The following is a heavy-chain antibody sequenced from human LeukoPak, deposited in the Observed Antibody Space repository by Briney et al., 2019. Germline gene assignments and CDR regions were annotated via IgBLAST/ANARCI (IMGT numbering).Heavy chain of an antibody. D-gene: IGHD3-3*01. V-gene: IGHV3-23*01. J-gene: IGHJ1*01. Sequence: GGSLRLSCAASGFTFSSYAMSWVCQAPGKGLEWVSAISGSGGSTYYADSVKGRFTISRDNSKNTLYLQMNSLRTEDTSVYYCAKDRYDFWSGYPPAEYFQYWGQGTLVTVSS. CDR2: ISGSGGST. CDR1: GFTFSSYA. CDR3: AKDRYDFWSGYPPAEYFQY.